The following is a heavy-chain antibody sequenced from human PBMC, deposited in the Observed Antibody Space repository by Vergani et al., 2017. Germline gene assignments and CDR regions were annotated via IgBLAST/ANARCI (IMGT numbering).Heavy chain of an antibody. J-gene: IGHJ4*02. Sequence: EVQLVESGGGLVQPGGSLKLSCAASGFTFSGSAMHWVRQASGKGLEWVGRIRSKANSYATAYAASVKGRFTISRDDSKNTAYLQINSLKTEDTAVYYCTRPPGYCSGGSCYPEGWGQGTLVTVSS. CDR2: IRSKANSYAT. CDR1: GFTFSGSA. V-gene: IGHV3-73*01. D-gene: IGHD2-15*01. CDR3: TRPPGYCSGGSCYPEG.